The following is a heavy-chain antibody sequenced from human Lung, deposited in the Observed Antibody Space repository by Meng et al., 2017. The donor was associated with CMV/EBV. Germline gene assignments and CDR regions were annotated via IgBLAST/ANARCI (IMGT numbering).Heavy chain of an antibody. V-gene: IGHV3-21*01. CDR2: ISSSSSYI. Sequence: CSASGFTFSSYSMNWVRQEPGKGLEWVSSISSSSSYIYYADSVRGRFTISRDDAKNSLYLQMNSLRAEDTAVYYCSRVASIGGDFDYWGQGSLVTVSS. CDR3: SRVASIGGDFDY. J-gene: IGHJ4*02. CDR1: GFTFSSYS. D-gene: IGHD3-16*01.